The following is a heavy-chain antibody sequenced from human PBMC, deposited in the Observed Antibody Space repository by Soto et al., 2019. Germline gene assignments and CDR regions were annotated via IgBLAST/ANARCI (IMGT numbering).Heavy chain of an antibody. D-gene: IGHD6-19*01. J-gene: IGHJ1*01. CDR3: AREGYTVAGTLYFQH. CDR1: GGSISSSSYY. V-gene: IGHV4-39*02. Sequence: QLQLQESGPGLVKPSETLSLTCTVSGGSISSSSYYWGWIRQPPGKGLEWIGSIYYSGSTYYNPSLKSRVTISVDTSKNQFSLKLSSVTAADTAVYYCAREGYTVAGTLYFQHWGQGTLVTVSS. CDR2: IYYSGST.